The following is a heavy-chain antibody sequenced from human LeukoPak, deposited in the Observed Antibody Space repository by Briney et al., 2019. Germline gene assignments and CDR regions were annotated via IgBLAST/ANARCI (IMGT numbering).Heavy chain of an antibody. Sequence: GGSLRLSCAASGFTFSSYSMNWVRQAPGKRLEWVSSISSSSSYIYYADSVKGRFTISRDNAKNSLYLQMNSLRAEDTAVYYCARASYYDSSGYGYWGQGTLVTVSS. CDR2: ISSSSSYI. CDR3: ARASYYDSSGYGY. J-gene: IGHJ4*02. CDR1: GFTFSSYS. D-gene: IGHD3-22*01. V-gene: IGHV3-21*01.